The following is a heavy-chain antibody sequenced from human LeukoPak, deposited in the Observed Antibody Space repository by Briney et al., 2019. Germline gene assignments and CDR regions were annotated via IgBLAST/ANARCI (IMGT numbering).Heavy chain of an antibody. D-gene: IGHD6-13*01. V-gene: IGHV4-59*01. CDR2: IYYRGST. J-gene: IGHJ4*02. CDR1: GGSISSYY. CDR3: ARGPYSSSWSFDY. Sequence: SETLSLTCTVSGGSISSYYWNWIRQPPGKGLEWLGYIYYRGSTKYNPSLESRVTISVDTSKNQFSLKLSSVTAADTAVYYCARGPYSSSWSFDYWGQGTLVTVSS.